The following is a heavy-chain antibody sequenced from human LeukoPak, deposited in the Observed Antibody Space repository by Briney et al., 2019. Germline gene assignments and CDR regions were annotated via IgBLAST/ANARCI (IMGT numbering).Heavy chain of an antibody. Sequence: SVKVSCKASGGTFSSYAISWVRQAPGQGLEWMGGIIPIFGTANYAQKFQGRVTITADESTSTACMELSSLRSEDTAVYYCARLQYYDFWSGYVYWGQGTLVTVSS. CDR1: GGTFSSYA. V-gene: IGHV1-69*01. D-gene: IGHD3-3*01. J-gene: IGHJ4*02. CDR3: ARLQYYDFWSGYVY. CDR2: IIPIFGTA.